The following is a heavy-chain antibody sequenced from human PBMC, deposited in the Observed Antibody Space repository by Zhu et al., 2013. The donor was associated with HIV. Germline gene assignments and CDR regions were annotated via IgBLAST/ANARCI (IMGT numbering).Heavy chain of an antibody. CDR3: AREGMYGDETLPFDY. V-gene: IGHV1-69*01. Sequence: QVQLVQSGAEVKKPGASVKVSCKASGYTFTSYAISWVRQAPGQGLEWMGGIILIFGTANYAQKFQGRVTITADESTSTAYMELSSLRSEDTAVYYCAREGMYGDETLPFDYWAREPWSPVSS. CDR1: GYTFTSYA. CDR2: IILIFGTA. J-gene: IGHJ4*02. D-gene: IGHD4-17*01.